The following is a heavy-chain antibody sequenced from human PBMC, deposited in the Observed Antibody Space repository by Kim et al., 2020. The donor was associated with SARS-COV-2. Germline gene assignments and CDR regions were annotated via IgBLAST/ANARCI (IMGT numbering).Heavy chain of an antibody. CDR3: ARRAGYSSGWSPYGMDV. D-gene: IGHD6-19*01. V-gene: IGHV1-69*01. J-gene: IGHJ6*02. Sequence: FQGRVTITADESTSTAYMELSSLRSEDTAVYYCARRAGYSSGWSPYGMDVWGQGTTVTVSS.